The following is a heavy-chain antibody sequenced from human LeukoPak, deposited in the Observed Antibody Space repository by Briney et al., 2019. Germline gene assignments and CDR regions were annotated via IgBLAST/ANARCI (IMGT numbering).Heavy chain of an antibody. Sequence: SETLSLTCAVYGGSFTDYYWSWIRQPPGKGLEWIGEINHSGSTNYNPSLKSRVTISVDTSKNQFSLKLSSVTAADTAVYYCARGYEYSSSYYYFDYWGQGTLVTVSS. D-gene: IGHD6-6*01. CDR1: GGSFTDYY. J-gene: IGHJ4*02. CDR3: ARGYEYSSSYYYFDY. V-gene: IGHV4-34*01. CDR2: INHSGST.